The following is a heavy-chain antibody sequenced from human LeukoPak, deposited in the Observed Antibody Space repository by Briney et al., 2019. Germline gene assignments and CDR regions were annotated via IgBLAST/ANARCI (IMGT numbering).Heavy chain of an antibody. CDR1: GGSISSCY. V-gene: IGHV4-4*07. Sequence: SETLSLTCTVSGGSISSCYWSWIRQPAGKGLEWIVRIYTSGSTNYNPSLKSRVTMSVDTSKNQFSLKLSSVTAADTAVYYCAREATVLRFLEWLPYNWFDPWGQGTLVTVSS. CDR3: AREATVLRFLEWLPYNWFDP. J-gene: IGHJ5*02. CDR2: IYTSGST. D-gene: IGHD3-3*01.